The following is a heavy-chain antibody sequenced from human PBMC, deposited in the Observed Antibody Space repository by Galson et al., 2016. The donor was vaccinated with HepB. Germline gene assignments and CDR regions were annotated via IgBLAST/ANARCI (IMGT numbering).Heavy chain of an antibody. V-gene: IGHV3-53*01. CDR2: IYTGGST. J-gene: IGHJ4*02. CDR3: ARGMGHWSFVY. CDR1: GFTVSSYY. D-gene: IGHD5-24*01. Sequence: SLRLSCAASGFTVSSYYMSWVRQAPGKGLEWVSIIYTGGSTYYADSVKGRFTISRDNSKNTLYLQMNGLRAEDPAVYYCARGMGHWSFVYWGQGTLVTVSS.